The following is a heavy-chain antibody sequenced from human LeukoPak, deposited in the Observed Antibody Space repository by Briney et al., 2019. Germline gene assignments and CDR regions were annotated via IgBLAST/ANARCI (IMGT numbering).Heavy chain of an antibody. D-gene: IGHD6-13*01. J-gene: IGHJ1*01. CDR3: AKDLYSSSKKYFHH. V-gene: IGHV3-9*01. CDR1: GFTFDDYA. Sequence: PGRSLRLSCVVSGFTFDDYAMHWVRQGPGKGLEWVSGISWKSGSIDYADSVKGRFTISSDNAKNSLYLQMNSLRAEDTALYYCAKDLYSSSKKYFHHWGQGTLVTVSS. CDR2: ISWKSGSI.